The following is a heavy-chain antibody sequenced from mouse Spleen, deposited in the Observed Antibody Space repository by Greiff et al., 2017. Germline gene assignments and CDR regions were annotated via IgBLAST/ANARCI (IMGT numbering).Heavy chain of an antibody. CDR2: INPNNGGT. CDR1: GYTFTSYW. J-gene: IGHJ4*01. Sequence: QVQLQQPGAELVKPGASVKMSCKASGYTFTSYWITWVKQRPGQGLEWIGDINPNNGGTIYNQKFKGKATLTVDKSSSTAYMELRSLTSEDTAVYYCASQYGNSLDYWGQGTSVTVSS. V-gene: IGHV1-55*01. D-gene: IGHD2-10*02. CDR3: ASQYGNSLDY.